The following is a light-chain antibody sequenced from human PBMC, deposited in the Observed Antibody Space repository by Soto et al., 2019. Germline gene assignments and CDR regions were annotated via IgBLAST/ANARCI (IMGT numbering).Light chain of an antibody. CDR2: AAS. Sequence: DIQLTQSPSFLSASVGDRVTITCRASQGIRTFLARYQQKPGKAPNLLTYAASTLQSGVPSRFSGSGSGTEFTLTISSLQPEDFATYFCQQLNSYLPITFGQGTRLEIK. V-gene: IGKV1-9*01. CDR1: QGIRTF. CDR3: QQLNSYLPIT. J-gene: IGKJ5*01.